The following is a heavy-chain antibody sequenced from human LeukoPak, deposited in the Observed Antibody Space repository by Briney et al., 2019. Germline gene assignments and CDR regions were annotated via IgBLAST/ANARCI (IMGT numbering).Heavy chain of an antibody. CDR2: ISSTSSAI. Sequence: GGSLRLFCAASGFTFSSYSMNWVRQAPGKGLEWLSYISSTSSAIYYADSLKGRFNISRDNAKNSLYLQMNSLRAEDTAVYYCARVIGSYGDSAYWGQGTLVTVSS. J-gene: IGHJ4*02. D-gene: IGHD3-16*01. CDR1: GFTFSSYS. V-gene: IGHV3-48*04. CDR3: ARVIGSYGDSAY.